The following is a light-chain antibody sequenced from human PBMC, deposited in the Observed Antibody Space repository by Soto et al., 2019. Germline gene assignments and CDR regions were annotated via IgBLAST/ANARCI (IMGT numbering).Light chain of an antibody. CDR3: QQYNNWPRT. J-gene: IGKJ1*01. Sequence: EIVWTQVPGKLSLSPAVSASESCRVCRCVSRSYLGWYQQKPGQAPRLLMYWASTRATGIPDRFSGSGSGTEFTLTISSLQSEDVAVYFCQQYNNWPRTFGQGTKV. CDR1: RCVSRSY. CDR2: WAS. V-gene: IGKV3-15*01.